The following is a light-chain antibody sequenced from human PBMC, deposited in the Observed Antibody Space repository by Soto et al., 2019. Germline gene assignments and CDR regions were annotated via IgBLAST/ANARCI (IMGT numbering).Light chain of an antibody. J-gene: IGKJ5*01. V-gene: IGKV3-15*01. Sequence: EIVMAQSPGTLSLSPGERATLSCRASQSVSSYLAWYQQKPGQAPRLLISDASTRATGISARFSGSGSGTEFTLTISSLQSEDFAVYYCQQYHNWPITFGQGTRLEIK. CDR1: QSVSSY. CDR2: DAS. CDR3: QQYHNWPIT.